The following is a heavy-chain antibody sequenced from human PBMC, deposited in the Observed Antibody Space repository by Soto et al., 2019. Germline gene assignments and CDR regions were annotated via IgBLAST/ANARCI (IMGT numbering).Heavy chain of an antibody. D-gene: IGHD3-10*01. Sequence: SVKVSCKASGFTFTSSAVQWVRQARGQRLEWIGWIVVGSGNTNYAQKFQGRATITRDTSASTAYMELSSLRSEDTAVYYCARDLGATMVRGVIRKDYYYGMDVWGQGTTVTVSS. CDR3: ARDLGATMVRGVIRKDYYYGMDV. CDR1: GFTFTSSA. J-gene: IGHJ6*02. CDR2: IVVGSGNT. V-gene: IGHV1-58*01.